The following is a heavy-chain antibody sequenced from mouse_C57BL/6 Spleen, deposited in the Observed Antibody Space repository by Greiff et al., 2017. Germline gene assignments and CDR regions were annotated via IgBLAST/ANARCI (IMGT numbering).Heavy chain of an antibody. Sequence: EVQLQQSGAELVRPGASVKLSFTASGFNIKDDYMHWVKQRPEQGLEWIGWIDPENGDTEYASKFQGKATITADTSSNTAYLQLSSLTSEDTAVYYCTHYGSSPFAYWGQGTLVTVSA. D-gene: IGHD1-1*01. CDR2: IDPENGDT. CDR3: THYGSSPFAY. V-gene: IGHV14-4*01. J-gene: IGHJ3*01. CDR1: GFNIKDDY.